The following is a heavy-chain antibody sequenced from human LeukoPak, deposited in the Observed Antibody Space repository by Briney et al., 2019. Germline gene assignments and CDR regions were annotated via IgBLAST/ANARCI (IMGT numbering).Heavy chain of an antibody. J-gene: IGHJ4*02. CDR3: ARSLDY. Sequence: PGGSLRLSCAASGFTFRTSWMGWVRQAPGKGLEWVANINQDGSARYYVDSVKGRFTISRDNSKNSLYLQMNSLRAEDTATYYCARSLDYWGQGVQVTVSS. V-gene: IGHV3-7*03. CDR2: INQDGSAR. CDR1: GFTFRTSW.